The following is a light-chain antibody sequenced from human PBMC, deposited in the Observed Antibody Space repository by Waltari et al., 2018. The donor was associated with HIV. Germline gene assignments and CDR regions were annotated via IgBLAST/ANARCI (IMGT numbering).Light chain of an antibody. CDR2: GAS. Sequence: EVVLPQSPGTLSLSPGERATLSCRASQSVSASYLVWYQQKAGQAPRLLIYGASTRATGIPDRFSGSGSGTDFTLTISRLEPEDFAVYYCQQYGGSRNTFGGGTKVEIK. CDR3: QQYGGSRNT. CDR1: QSVSASY. J-gene: IGKJ4*01. V-gene: IGKV3-20*01.